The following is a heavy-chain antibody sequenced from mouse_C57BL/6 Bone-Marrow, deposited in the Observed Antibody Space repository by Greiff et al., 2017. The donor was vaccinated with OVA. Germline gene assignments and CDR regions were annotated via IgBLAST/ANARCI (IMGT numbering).Heavy chain of an antibody. CDR2: IDPEDGET. Sequence: EVKVEESGAELVKPGASVKLSCTASGFNIKDYYMHWVKQRTEQGLEWIGRIDPEDGETKYAPKFQGKATITADTSSNTAYLQLSSLTSEDTAVYYCAREGGRDYDDFDVWGTGTTVTVSS. CDR3: AREGGRDYDDFDV. V-gene: IGHV14-2*01. D-gene: IGHD2-4*01. CDR1: GFNIKDYY. J-gene: IGHJ1*03.